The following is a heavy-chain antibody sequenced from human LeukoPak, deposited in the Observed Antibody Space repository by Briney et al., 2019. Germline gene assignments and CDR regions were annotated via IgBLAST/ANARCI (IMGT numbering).Heavy chain of an antibody. CDR2: INDGGTYT. J-gene: IGHJ4*02. CDR3: ARVMGPGGY. V-gene: IGHV3-74*01. Sequence: GGSLRLSCAGSGFAFSEYWMHWARQTPEKGLMWVSRINDGGTYTAYADSVKGRFAVSRDNAENALYLQMDSLRAEDTAVYYCARVMGPGGYWGQGTLVTVSS. D-gene: IGHD3-10*01. CDR1: GFAFSEYW.